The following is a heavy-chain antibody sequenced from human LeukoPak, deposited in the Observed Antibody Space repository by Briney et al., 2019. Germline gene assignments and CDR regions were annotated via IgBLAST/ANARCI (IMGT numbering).Heavy chain of an antibody. CDR3: VKGRVSGSGSYYNAPFDY. V-gene: IGHV3-64D*06. J-gene: IGHJ4*02. CDR2: ISSSGDST. D-gene: IGHD3-10*01. CDR1: GFTFSSYA. Sequence: GGSLRLSCAASGFTFSSYAMHWVRQAPGKGLEYVSAISSSGDSTYNADPVKGRFTISRDNSKDTLYLQMSSLRAGDTAVYFCVKGRVSGSGSYYNAPFDYWGQGTLVTASS.